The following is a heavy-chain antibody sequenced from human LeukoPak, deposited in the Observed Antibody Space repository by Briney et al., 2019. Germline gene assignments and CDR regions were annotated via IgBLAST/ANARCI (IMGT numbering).Heavy chain of an antibody. CDR3: ARGARVVPAAIYL. Sequence: PSETLSLTCTVSGGSISGYYWSWIRQPPGEGLEWIGYIYYSGSTNYNPSLKSRVTISVDTSKNQFSLKLSSVTAADTAVYYCARGARVVPAAIYLWGQGTMVTVSS. D-gene: IGHD2-2*01. J-gene: IGHJ3*01. CDR1: GGSISGYY. CDR2: IYYSGST. V-gene: IGHV4-59*01.